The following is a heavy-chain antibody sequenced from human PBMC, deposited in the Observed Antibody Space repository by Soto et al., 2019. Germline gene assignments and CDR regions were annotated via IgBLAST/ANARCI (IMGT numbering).Heavy chain of an antibody. D-gene: IGHD3-10*01. V-gene: IGHV3-74*01. CDR3: ARTGGRPGRPPYYCYGMDV. Sequence: GGSLRLSCAASGFTFSSYWMHWVRQAPWKGLVWVSRINSDGSSTSYADSVKGRFTISRDNAKNTLYLQMNSLRAEDTAVYYCARTGGRPGRPPYYCYGMDVWAQGTTVTVSS. CDR1: GFTFSSYW. J-gene: IGHJ6*02. CDR2: INSDGSST.